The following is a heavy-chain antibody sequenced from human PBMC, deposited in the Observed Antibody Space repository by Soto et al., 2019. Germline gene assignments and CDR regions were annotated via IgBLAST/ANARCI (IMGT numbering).Heavy chain of an antibody. CDR2: IHSGGSRI. CDR1: GFTFSTYH. D-gene: IGHD4-17*01. V-gene: IGHV3-48*03. J-gene: IGHJ6*02. Sequence: EVQLVESGGGLVQPGGSLILSCAASGFTFSTYHMNWVRQAPGKGLEWVSYIHSGGSRIYYADSVKGRFTISRDNAKNSLYLQMNSLRAEDTAVYYCARDGSTVTTNYHYAMDVWSQGTTVTVSS. CDR3: ARDGSTVTTNYHYAMDV.